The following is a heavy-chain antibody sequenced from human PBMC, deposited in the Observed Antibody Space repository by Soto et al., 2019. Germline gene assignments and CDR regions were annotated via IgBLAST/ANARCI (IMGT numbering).Heavy chain of an antibody. J-gene: IGHJ3*02. CDR3: ARGYYDSSGYYGGSAFDI. D-gene: IGHD3-22*01. CDR2: IYYSGST. V-gene: IGHV4-30-4*01. Sequence: SETLSLTCTVSGGSISSGDYYWSWIRQPPGKGLEWIGYIYYSGSTYYNPSLKSRVTISVDTSKNQFSLKLSSVTAADTAVYYCARGYYDSSGYYGGSAFDIWGQGTMVTVSS. CDR1: GGSISSGDYY.